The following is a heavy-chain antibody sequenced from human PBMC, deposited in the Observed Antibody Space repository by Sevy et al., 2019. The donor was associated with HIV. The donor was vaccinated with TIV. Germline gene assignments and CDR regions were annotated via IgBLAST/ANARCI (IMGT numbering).Heavy chain of an antibody. J-gene: IGHJ4*02. CDR3: ARHSAHSGTYQKFYFDF. CDR1: GGSISSDTFY. D-gene: IGHD1-26*01. V-gene: IGHV4-39*01. CDR2: VYYSGST. Sequence: SETLSLTCSVSGGSISSDTFYCAWIRQPPGKGLEWLGSVYYSGSTYYNPSLKSRVTISVDTSTNQFSLKLSSVTAADTAVYYCARHSAHSGTYQKFYFDFWGQGTLVTVSS.